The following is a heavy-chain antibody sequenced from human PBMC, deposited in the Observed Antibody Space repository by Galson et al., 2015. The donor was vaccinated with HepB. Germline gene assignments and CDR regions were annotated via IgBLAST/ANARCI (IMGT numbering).Heavy chain of an antibody. CDR2: IIPIFGTA. CDR1: GGTFSSYA. D-gene: IGHD3-3*01. CDR3: ARVRPYSITIFGAWLPDV. J-gene: IGHJ6*02. Sequence: SVKVSCKASGGTFSSYATSWVRQAPGQGLEWMGGIIPIFGTANYAQKLQGRVTMTTDTSTSTAYMELRSLRSDDTAVYYCARVRPYSITIFGAWLPDVWGQGTTVTVSS. V-gene: IGHV1-69*05.